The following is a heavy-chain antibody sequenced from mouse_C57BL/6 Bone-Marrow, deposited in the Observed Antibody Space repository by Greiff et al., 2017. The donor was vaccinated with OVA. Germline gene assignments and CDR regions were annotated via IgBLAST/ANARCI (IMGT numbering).Heavy chain of an antibody. CDR2: IDPSDSYT. Sequence: VQLQQPGAELVMPGASVKLSCKASGYTLTSYWMHWVKQRPGQGLEWIGEIDPSDSYTNYNQKFKGKSTLTVDKSSSTAYMQLSSLTSEDSAVYYCAREVYYGYDPYAMDYWGQGTSVTVSS. J-gene: IGHJ4*01. D-gene: IGHD2-2*01. V-gene: IGHV1-69*01. CDR1: GYTLTSYW. CDR3: AREVYYGYDPYAMDY.